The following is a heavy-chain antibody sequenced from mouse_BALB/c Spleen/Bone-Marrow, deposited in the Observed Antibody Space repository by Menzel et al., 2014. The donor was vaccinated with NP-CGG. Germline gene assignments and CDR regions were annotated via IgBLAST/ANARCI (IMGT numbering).Heavy chain of an antibody. J-gene: IGHJ1*01. CDR2: INPNSGGT. CDR3: ARPIYYDFFYWYFDV. Sequence: EVQRVESGPELVKPGASVKISCKTSGYTFTEYTMHWVKQSHGKSLEWIGGINPNSGGTSYNQKFKGKATLTVDKSSSTAYMELRSLTSEDSAVYYCARPIYYDFFYWYFDVWGAGTTVTVSS. D-gene: IGHD2-4*01. V-gene: IGHV1-18*01. CDR1: GYTFTEYT.